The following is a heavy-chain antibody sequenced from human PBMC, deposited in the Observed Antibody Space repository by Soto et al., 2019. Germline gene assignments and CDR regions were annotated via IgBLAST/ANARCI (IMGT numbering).Heavy chain of an antibody. J-gene: IGHJ6*02. V-gene: IGHV4-59*01. CDR2: IYYSGST. Sequence: QVQLQESGPGLVKPSETLSLTCTVSGCSITSYYWNWIRQPPGKGLEWIGFIYYSGSTNYNPSLKSRVTISVDTSKNQFSLKLTSVTAADTAVYYCARDREMATPYYDGMDVWGQGTKVTVSS. CDR1: GCSITSYY. D-gene: IGHD5-12*01. CDR3: ARDREMATPYYDGMDV.